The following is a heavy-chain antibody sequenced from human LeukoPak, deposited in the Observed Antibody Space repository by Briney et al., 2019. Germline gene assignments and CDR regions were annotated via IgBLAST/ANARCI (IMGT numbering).Heavy chain of an antibody. CDR1: GFTFSSYS. Sequence: GGSLRLSCAASGFTFSSYSMNLVRQAPGKGLEWVSSISSSSSYIYYADSVKGRFTISRDNAKNSLYLQMNSLRAEDTAVYYCARLPGGNPLIDPYFDYWGQGTLVTVSS. CDR2: ISSSSSYI. D-gene: IGHD4-23*01. V-gene: IGHV3-21*01. J-gene: IGHJ4*02. CDR3: ARLPGGNPLIDPYFDY.